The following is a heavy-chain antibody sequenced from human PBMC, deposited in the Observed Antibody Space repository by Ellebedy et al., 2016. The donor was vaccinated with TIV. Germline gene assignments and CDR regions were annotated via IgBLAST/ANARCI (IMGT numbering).Heavy chain of an antibody. CDR3: AKFSGRDFRKYYLDS. Sequence: GESLKISCVASGFTFTTYSMLWVRQASGKGLEWVSAVDPSGGVTYYADSVKGRFAISRDNSKNTLYLQMSSLRAEDTAVYYCAKFSGRDFRKYYLDSWGQGTLVTVSS. V-gene: IGHV3-23*01. J-gene: IGHJ4*02. CDR1: GFTFTTYS. CDR2: VDPSGGVT. D-gene: IGHD5-12*01.